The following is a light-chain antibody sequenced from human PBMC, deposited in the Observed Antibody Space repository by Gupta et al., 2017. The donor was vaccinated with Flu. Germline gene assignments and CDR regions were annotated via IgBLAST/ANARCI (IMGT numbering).Light chain of an antibody. V-gene: IGLV2-14*01. CDR3: SSYTSSNSLE. CDR1: SSGVGGYNY. Sequence: TSSGVGGYNYVSWYQHHPGKAPKLMIYEVINRPSGVSNRFSGSKSGNTASLTISGLQAEDEADYYCSSYTSSNSLEFGGGTKLTVL. J-gene: IGLJ3*02. CDR2: EVI.